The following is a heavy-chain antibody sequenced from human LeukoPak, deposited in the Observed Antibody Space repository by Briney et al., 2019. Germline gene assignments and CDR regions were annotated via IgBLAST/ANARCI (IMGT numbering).Heavy chain of an antibody. CDR1: GYSFIKYW. CDR2: IYPGDSQT. Sequence: GESLKISCKGSGYSFIKYWIGWVRQVPGKGLEWMGIIYPGDSQTRYSPSFQGQVTFSSDKSISTAYLQWSSLKASDTALYYCARPHSSGIGDAFEIWGQGTMVIVSS. V-gene: IGHV5-51*01. CDR3: ARPHSSGIGDAFEI. J-gene: IGHJ3*02. D-gene: IGHD6-13*01.